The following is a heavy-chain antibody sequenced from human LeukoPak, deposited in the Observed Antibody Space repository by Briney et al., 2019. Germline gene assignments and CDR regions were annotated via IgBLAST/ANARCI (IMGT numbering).Heavy chain of an antibody. D-gene: IGHD6-13*01. CDR2: IWYDGSNK. CDR3: AKDREEEQLVPQALAY. CDR1: GFTFRSYG. Sequence: GRSLRLSCAASGFTFRSYGMHWVRQAPGEGLEWVAVIWYDGSNKNYADSVKSRFTISRDNSKNTLYLQMNSLRAEDTAVYYCAKDREEEQLVPQALAYWGQGTLVTVSS. V-gene: IGHV3-33*06. J-gene: IGHJ4*02.